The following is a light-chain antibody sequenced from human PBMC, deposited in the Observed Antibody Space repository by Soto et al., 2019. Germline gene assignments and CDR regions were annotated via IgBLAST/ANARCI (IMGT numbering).Light chain of an antibody. CDR2: GAS. CDR3: QQYGSSPPIT. V-gene: IGKV3-20*01. Sequence: EIVLTQSPGTLSLSPGERATLSCRASQIVSSSYLAWYQQKPGQAPRLLIYGASGRATGIPDRFSGSGSGTDFTLTISRLEPEDFAVYYCQQYGSSPPITFGHGTKVDIK. CDR1: QIVSSSY. J-gene: IGKJ3*01.